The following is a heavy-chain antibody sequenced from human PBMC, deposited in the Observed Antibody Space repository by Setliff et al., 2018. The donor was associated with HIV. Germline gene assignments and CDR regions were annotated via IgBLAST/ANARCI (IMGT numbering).Heavy chain of an antibody. J-gene: IGHJ5*02. CDR1: GDPIFIGGYY. V-gene: IGHV4-31*03. Sequence: SETLSLTCTASGDPIFIGGYYWSWIRQHPGGGLEWTGYIYHTGKTYYNPSLQSRIIMSLDMSQNQFSLKLSSVTAADTAVYYCAKEGNSVDNWLDPWGPGTLVTVSS. CDR2: IYHTGKT. D-gene: IGHD1-26*01. CDR3: AKEGNSVDNWLDP.